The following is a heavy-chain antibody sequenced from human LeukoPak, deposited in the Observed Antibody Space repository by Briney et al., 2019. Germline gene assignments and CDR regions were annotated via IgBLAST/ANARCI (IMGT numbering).Heavy chain of an antibody. CDR3: ARSDTSGGVIAFDAFDI. J-gene: IGHJ3*02. CDR2: IFYSGST. Sequence: PSETLSLTCSVSGGSMRNYYWSWIRQPPGKGLEWVGYIFYSGSTDYNPSLKSRVTISLDTSKNQFSLKLTSVTAADTAMYYCARSDTSGGVIAFDAFDIWGQGTVVTVSS. D-gene: IGHD3-16*02. CDR1: GGSMRNYY. V-gene: IGHV4-59*12.